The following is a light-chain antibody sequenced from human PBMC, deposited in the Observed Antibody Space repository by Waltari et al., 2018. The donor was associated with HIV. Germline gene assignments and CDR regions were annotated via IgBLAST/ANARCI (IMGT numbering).Light chain of an antibody. CDR1: KLSSKY. Sequence: SYELTQPPSVSVSPGQTARITCSGDKLSSKYTSWYQQKPGQAPIMVIFKDSERPSGMPERFSGSISGTTVTLTISEVQTEDEADYYCQSADHSDSCVFGTGTTLTVL. CDR2: KDS. V-gene: IGLV3-25*03. CDR3: QSADHSDSCV. J-gene: IGLJ1*01.